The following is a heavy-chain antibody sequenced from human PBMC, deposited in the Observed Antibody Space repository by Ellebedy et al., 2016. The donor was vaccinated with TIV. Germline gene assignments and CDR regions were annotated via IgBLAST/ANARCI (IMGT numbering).Heavy chain of an antibody. CDR3: AKNYFYGSGYDY. J-gene: IGHJ4*02. CDR1: GFTFSSYA. V-gene: IGHV3-23*01. CDR2: ISGSGGST. Sequence: GESLKISCAASGFTFSSYAMSWVRQAPGKGLEWVSAISGSGGSTYYADSVKGRFTIYRDNSKNTLYLQMNSLRAEDTALYYCAKNYFYGSGYDYWGQGTLVTVSS. D-gene: IGHD3-10*01.